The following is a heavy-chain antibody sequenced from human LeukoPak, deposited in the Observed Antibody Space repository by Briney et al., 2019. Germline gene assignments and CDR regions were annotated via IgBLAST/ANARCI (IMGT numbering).Heavy chain of an antibody. CDR1: GFSITSGHY. V-gene: IGHV4-38-2*02. CDR2: IFHSGST. D-gene: IGHD2-2*01. Sequence: PSGTLSLTCTVSGFSITSGHYWAWIRQPPGKGLEWFGIIFHSGSTYYNPSLKRRATISVDTSKRQFSLRLSSVTAADTAVYYCARYIVVVPAAVRGDAFDIWGQGTMVTVSS. CDR3: ARYIVVVPAAVRGDAFDI. J-gene: IGHJ3*02.